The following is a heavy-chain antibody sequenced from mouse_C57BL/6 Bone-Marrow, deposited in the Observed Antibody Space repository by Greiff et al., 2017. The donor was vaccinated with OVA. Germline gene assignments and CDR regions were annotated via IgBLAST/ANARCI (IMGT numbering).Heavy chain of an antibody. CDR3: ARGNYYGSRRGFAY. CDR2: ISYDGSN. CDR1: GYSITSGYY. J-gene: IGHJ3*01. V-gene: IGHV3-6*01. D-gene: IGHD1-1*01. Sequence: EVQLQESGPGLVKPSQSLSLTCSVTGYSITSGYYWNWIRQFPGNKLEWMGYISYDGSNNYNPSLKNRISITRDTSKNQFFLKLNSVTTEDTATYYCARGNYYGSRRGFAYWGQGTLVTVSA.